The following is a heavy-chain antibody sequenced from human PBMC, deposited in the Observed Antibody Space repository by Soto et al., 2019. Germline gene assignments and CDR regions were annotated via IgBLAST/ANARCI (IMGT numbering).Heavy chain of an antibody. CDR2: ISSSSSTI. CDR3: ASVSSSWNGAVRFDY. D-gene: IGHD6-13*01. CDR1: GFTFSSYS. V-gene: IGHV3-48*02. J-gene: IGHJ4*02. Sequence: EVQLVESGGGLVQPGGSLRLSCAASGFTFSSYSMNWVRQAPGKGLEWVSYISSSSSTIYYADSVKGCFTIASDTATNSLYLQMNRLRDADTAVYYSASVSSSWNGAVRFDYGGQGTVVTVSS.